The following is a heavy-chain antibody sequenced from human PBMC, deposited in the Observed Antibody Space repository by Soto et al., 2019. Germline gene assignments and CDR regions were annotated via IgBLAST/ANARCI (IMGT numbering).Heavy chain of an antibody. D-gene: IGHD1-26*01. CDR2: ISTFNGKT. CDR3: ARLLTEGATFREDAFDI. J-gene: IGHJ3*02. V-gene: IGHV1-18*01. Sequence: QVELMQSGGEVKRPGASVKVSCKSSRYTFTSHGISWVRQAPGQGLEWMGWISTFNGKTDSAQKCHGRITMTADTRTNTAYMELRNLRSDDPSVYYCARLLTEGATFREDAFDICGQGTKVTVSS. CDR1: RYTFTSHG.